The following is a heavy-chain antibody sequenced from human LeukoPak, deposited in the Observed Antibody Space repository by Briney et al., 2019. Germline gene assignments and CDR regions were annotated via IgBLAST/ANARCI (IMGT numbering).Heavy chain of an antibody. D-gene: IGHD1-1*01. CDR2: NYSDGTT. CDR3: TKVATTPVWASDY. Sequence: PGGFLRLSCAASGITVSSNYMSWVRQAPGKGLEWVSINYSDGTTLYADSVKGRFTISRDTSKNRLYLHMDSLRAEDTAIYYCTKVATTPVWASDYWGQGTLVTVSP. CDR1: GITVSSNY. V-gene: IGHV3-53*01. J-gene: IGHJ4*02.